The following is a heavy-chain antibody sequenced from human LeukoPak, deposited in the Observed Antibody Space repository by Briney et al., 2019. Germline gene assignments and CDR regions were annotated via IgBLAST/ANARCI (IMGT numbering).Heavy chain of an antibody. CDR1: GGSISSYY. CDR2: IYYSGST. CDR3: ARSYYDSSGYYSSPFDY. V-gene: IGHV4-59*01. Sequence: SETLSLACTVSGGSISSYYWSWIRQPPGKGLEWIGYIYYSGSTNYNPSLKSRVTISVGTSKNQFSLKLSSVTAADTAVYYCARSYYDSSGYYSSPFDYWGQGTLVTVSS. J-gene: IGHJ4*02. D-gene: IGHD3-22*01.